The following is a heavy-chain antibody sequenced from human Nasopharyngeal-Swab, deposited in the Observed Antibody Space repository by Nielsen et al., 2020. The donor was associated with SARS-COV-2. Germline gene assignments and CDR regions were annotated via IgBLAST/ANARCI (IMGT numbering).Heavy chain of an antibody. CDR3: ARDYRTYYYDSSGYYASYYYGMDV. J-gene: IGHJ6*02. CDR1: GFTFSSYA. CDR2: ISGSGGRT. D-gene: IGHD3-22*01. Sequence: GGSLRLSCAASGFTFSSYAMSWVRQAPGKGLEWVSAISGSGGRTYHAASVKGRFTISRDNSKNTLYLQMNSLRAEDTAVYYCARDYRTYYYDSSGYYASYYYGMDVWGQGTTVTVSS. V-gene: IGHV3-23*01.